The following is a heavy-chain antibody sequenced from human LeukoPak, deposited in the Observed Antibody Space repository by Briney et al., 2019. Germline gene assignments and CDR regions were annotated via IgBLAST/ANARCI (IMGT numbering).Heavy chain of an antibody. D-gene: IGHD3-9*01. V-gene: IGHV3-21*01. J-gene: IGHJ4*02. CDR3: ARDMGYFAGTFDY. CDR2: ISSSSYI. Sequence: GGSLRLSCAASGFTFSSYSMNWVRQAPGKGLEWVSSISSSSYIYYADSVKGRFTISRDNAKNSLYLQMNSLRAEDTAVYYCARDMGYFAGTFDYWGQGTLVTVSS. CDR1: GFTFSSYS.